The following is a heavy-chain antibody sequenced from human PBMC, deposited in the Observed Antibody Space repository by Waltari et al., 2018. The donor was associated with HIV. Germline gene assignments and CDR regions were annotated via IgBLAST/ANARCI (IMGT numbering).Heavy chain of an antibody. CDR2: ISGSGVNT. V-gene: IGHV3-23*01. Sequence: VQLLDSGGGLVQPGGSLRLSCAVYGFQFTSYAMSWVRQPHGKGLEWGSAISGSGVNTDYADSVKGRFTISSDNSKNTLYLQMNSLRAEDTAVYYCAKGALPGYCSSTSCQGGYYYGMVVWGQGTTVTVSS. CDR1: GFQFTSYA. D-gene: IGHD2-2*03. J-gene: IGHJ6*02. CDR3: AKGALPGYCSSTSCQGGYYYGMVV.